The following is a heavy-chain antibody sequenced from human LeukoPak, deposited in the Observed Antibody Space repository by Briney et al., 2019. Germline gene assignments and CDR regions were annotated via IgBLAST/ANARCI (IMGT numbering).Heavy chain of an antibody. CDR3: ARSRGAYGAYCSGGSCCPNGGHWFDP. CDR1: GGSISSSSYY. J-gene: IGHJ5*02. V-gene: IGHV4-39*01. CDR2: IYYSGST. D-gene: IGHD2-15*01. Sequence: SETLSLTCTVSGGSISSSSYYWGWIRQPPGKGLEWIGSIYYSGSTYYSPSLKSRVTISVDTSKNQFSLKLSSVTAADTAVYYCARSRGAYGAYCSGGSCCPNGGHWFDPWGQGTLITVSS.